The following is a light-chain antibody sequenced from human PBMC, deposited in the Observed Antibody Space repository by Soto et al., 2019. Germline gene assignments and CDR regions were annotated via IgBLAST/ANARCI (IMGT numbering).Light chain of an antibody. CDR1: QSVGTN. V-gene: IGKV3-15*01. CDR2: GAS. Sequence: EIVMTQSPATLSVSPGERATLSCRASQSVGTNLAWYRQKSGQAPRLLIYGASARPPGIPARFSGSGSGTEFTLTISSLQSEDFAVYYCQQYDTWRTFGQGTKVDI. J-gene: IGKJ1*01. CDR3: QQYDTWRT.